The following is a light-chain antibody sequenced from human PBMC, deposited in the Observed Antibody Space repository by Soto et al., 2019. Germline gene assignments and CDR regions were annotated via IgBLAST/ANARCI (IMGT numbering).Light chain of an antibody. CDR3: QQYDSYPLT. CDR1: QSIRYW. Sequence: GATSTIPCRASQSIRYWWAWFQQKPGKAPRLLIYEASRLESGVPSRFSGSGSGTEFTLTISSLQPEDFATYYCQQYDSYPLTFGGGTKV. CDR2: EAS. J-gene: IGKJ4*01. V-gene: IGKV1-5*03.